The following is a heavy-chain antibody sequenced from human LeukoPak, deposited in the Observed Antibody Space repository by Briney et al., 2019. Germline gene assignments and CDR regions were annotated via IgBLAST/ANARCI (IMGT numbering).Heavy chain of an antibody. Sequence: GGSLRLSCGASGFTVSSSYMSWVRQAPGKGLEWVSVTYSDGSTYYADSVKGRFTISRDNATDSLYLHMSSLRAEDTAVYYCARGLVAQFDFWGQGTLVTVSS. V-gene: IGHV3-53*03. CDR2: TYSDGST. D-gene: IGHD5-12*01. J-gene: IGHJ4*02. CDR1: GFTVSSSY. CDR3: ARGLVAQFDF.